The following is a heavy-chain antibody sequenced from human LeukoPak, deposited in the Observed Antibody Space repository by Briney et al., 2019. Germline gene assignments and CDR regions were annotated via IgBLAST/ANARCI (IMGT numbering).Heavy chain of an antibody. Sequence: PGGSLRLSCAASGFSFSSFGFNWVRQAPGKGLEWISYISSSRRGIYYADSVRGRFTVSRENAKNSVYLQMNSLSADDTAVYFCARGPNYGDRVDFLDSWGRGTKVTVSS. D-gene: IGHD4-17*01. CDR1: GFSFSSFG. CDR3: ARGPNYGDRVDFLDS. J-gene: IGHJ4*02. V-gene: IGHV3-48*01. CDR2: ISSSRRGI.